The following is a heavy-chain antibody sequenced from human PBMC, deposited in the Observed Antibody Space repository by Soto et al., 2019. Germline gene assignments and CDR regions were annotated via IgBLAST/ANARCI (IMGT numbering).Heavy chain of an antibody. D-gene: IGHD4-4*01. CDR1: GGSVSSGSYY. CDR2: SYYSGTT. Sequence: SETLSLTCTVSGGSVSSGSYYWTWIRQPPGKGLEWLGYSYYSGTTNYNPPLKSRITISGDTSGNQFSLKLNSVTAADTAVYFCARKYCTTTACQAHGIDVWGQGTTVTVSS. J-gene: IGHJ6*02. CDR3: ARKYCTTTACQAHGIDV. V-gene: IGHV4-61*01.